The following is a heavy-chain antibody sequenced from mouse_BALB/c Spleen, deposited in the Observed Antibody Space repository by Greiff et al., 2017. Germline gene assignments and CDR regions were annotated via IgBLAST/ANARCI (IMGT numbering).Heavy chain of an antibody. D-gene: IGHD1-1*01. J-gene: IGHJ1*01. V-gene: IGHV3-8*02. CDR2: ISYSGST. CDR3: ARDYGSSPRYWYFDV. Sequence: VKLQESGPSLVKPSQTLSLTCSVTGDSITSVYWNWIRKFPGNKLEYMGYISYSGSTYYNPSLKSRISITRDTSKNQYYLQLNSVTTEDTATYYCARDYGSSPRYWYFDVWGAGTTVTVSS. CDR1: GDSITSVY.